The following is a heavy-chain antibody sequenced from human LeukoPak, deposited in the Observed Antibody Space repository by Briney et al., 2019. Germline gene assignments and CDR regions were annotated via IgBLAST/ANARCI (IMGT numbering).Heavy chain of an antibody. V-gene: IGHV4-4*07. CDR1: GGSFNIYY. Sequence: SETLSLTCTVSGGSFNIYYWNWIRQPAGKGLEYIGRIYISGSTNYNPSLKSRVTMSVVTSKNQFSLKLSSVTATDTAVYYCARDGYSGNDGLWGQGTLVTVSS. J-gene: IGHJ4*02. D-gene: IGHD5-12*01. CDR3: ARDGYSGNDGL. CDR2: IYISGST.